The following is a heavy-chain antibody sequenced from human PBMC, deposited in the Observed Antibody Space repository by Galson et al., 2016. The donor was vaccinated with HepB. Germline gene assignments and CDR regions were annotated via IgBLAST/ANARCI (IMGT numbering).Heavy chain of an antibody. Sequence: SLRLSCAASGFSFNTYTMNWVRQAPGKGLEWVSSINGRSIYIFYAESVKGRITISRDNAKNSLYLQVNSLRAEDTAIYYCTRDLGGDFGGNSVRAFDIWGQGTMVTVSS. CDR1: GFSFNTYT. CDR3: TRDLGGDFGGNSVRAFDI. D-gene: IGHD4-23*01. V-gene: IGHV3-21*01. CDR2: INGRSIYI. J-gene: IGHJ3*02.